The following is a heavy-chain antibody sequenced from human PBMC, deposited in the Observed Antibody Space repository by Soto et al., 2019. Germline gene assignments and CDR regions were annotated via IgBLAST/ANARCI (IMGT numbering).Heavy chain of an antibody. CDR1: GFTFSSYA. D-gene: IGHD5-18*01. CDR3: AKAWGQHSYGRDVRYFDL. CDR2: ISGSGGST. V-gene: IGHV3-23*01. J-gene: IGHJ2*01. Sequence: EVQLLESGGGLVQPGGSLRLSCAASGFTFSSYAMSWVRQAPGKGLEWVSAISGSGGSTYYADSVKGRFTISRDNSKNTLYLQMNSLRAEDTAVYYCAKAWGQHSYGRDVRYFDLWGRGTLVTVSS.